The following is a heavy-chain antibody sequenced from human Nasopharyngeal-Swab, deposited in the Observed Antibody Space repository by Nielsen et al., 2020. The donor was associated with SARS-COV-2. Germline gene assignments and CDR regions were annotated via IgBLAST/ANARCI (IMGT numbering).Heavy chain of an antibody. J-gene: IGHJ4*02. Sequence: GGSLRLSCEASGFTISRYGMHWVRQAPGKGLEWVTFISYDGSVKDYADSVKGRFTISTDVSNNTLYLQMNSLRVEDTAIYYCTKGAQLGDYWGQGTLVTVSS. CDR3: TKGAQLGDY. CDR2: ISYDGSVK. CDR1: GFTISRYG. D-gene: IGHD6-13*01. V-gene: IGHV3-30*18.